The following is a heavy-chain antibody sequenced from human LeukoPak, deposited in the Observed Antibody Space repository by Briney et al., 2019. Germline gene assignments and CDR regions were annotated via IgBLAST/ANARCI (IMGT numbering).Heavy chain of an antibody. CDR2: ISGSGAST. CDR3: AKDGGSRDFDY. Sequence: PGGSLRLSCAASGFTFNIYALSWVRQAPGKGLEWVLAISGSGASTFYADSVKGRFTISRDNSKNTLHLQMNSLRAEDTALYYCAKDGGSRDFDYWGQGTLVTVSS. D-gene: IGHD4-23*01. V-gene: IGHV3-23*01. CDR1: GFTFNIYA. J-gene: IGHJ4*02.